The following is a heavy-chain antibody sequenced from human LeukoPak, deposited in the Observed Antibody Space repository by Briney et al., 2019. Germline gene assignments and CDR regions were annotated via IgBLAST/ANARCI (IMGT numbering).Heavy chain of an antibody. CDR2: IDYSGGT. D-gene: IGHD1-26*01. CDR1: GGSIRSYF. J-gene: IGHJ4*02. V-gene: IGHV4-59*01. CDR3: ARAVGATPPSFDY. Sequence: SQTLSLTCTVSGGSIRSYFWSWIRHPPGKGLEWIGYIDYSGGTNYNPSLKSRVTISVDTSKNQFSLRLSSVTAADTAVYYCARAVGATPPSFDYWGQGTLVTVSS.